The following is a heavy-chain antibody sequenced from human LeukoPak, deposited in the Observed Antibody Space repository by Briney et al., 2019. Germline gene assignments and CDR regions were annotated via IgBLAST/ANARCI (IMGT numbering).Heavy chain of an antibody. CDR3: ARWQYTISSGWFDP. J-gene: IGHJ5*02. D-gene: IGHD6-6*01. CDR2: IYYTGGT. Sequence: SETLSLTCTVSGDSMSSYYWSWIRQPPGKGLEWIGYIYYTGGTNYNPSLQSRVTISVDTSKIQFSLRLSSVTAADTAVYYCARWQYTISSGWFDPWGQGTLVTVSS. CDR1: GDSMSSYY. V-gene: IGHV4-59*08.